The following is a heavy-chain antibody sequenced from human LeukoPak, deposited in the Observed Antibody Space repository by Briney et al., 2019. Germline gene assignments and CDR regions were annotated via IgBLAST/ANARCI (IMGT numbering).Heavy chain of an antibody. V-gene: IGHV1-2*06. CDR2: INPNSGGT. CDR3: ARARSLWFGDHTNYYFDY. Sequence: ASVKVSCKASGYTFTGYYMHWVRQAPGQGLEWMGRINPNSGGTNYAQKFQGRVTMTRDTSISTAYMELSRLRSDDTAVYYCARARSLWFGDHTNYYFDYWGQGTLVTVPS. D-gene: IGHD3-10*01. CDR1: GYTFTGYY. J-gene: IGHJ4*02.